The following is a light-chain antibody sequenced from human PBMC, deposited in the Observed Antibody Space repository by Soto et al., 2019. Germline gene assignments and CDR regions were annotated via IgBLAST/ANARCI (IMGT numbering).Light chain of an antibody. V-gene: IGKV1-9*01. Sequence: DIQLTQSPSFLSASVGDRVTITCRASQVVSNYLAWYQQRPGKAPNLLIYAASTLLSGVPSRFSGSGSGTEFTLTISSLQPEDFATYYCQQLNSYPPTFGQGTRLEIE. J-gene: IGKJ5*01. CDR1: QVVSNY. CDR3: QQLNSYPPT. CDR2: AAS.